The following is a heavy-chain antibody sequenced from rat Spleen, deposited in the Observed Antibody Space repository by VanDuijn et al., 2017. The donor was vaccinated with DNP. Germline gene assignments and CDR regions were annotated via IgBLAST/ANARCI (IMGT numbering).Heavy chain of an antibody. V-gene: IGHV3-3*01. J-gene: IGHJ2*01. D-gene: IGHD1-3*01. CDR3: ARGGSYDY. CDR2: INNAGST. CDR1: GYSITSNYK. Sequence: EIQLQESGPGLVKPSQSLSLTCSVTGYSITSNYKWTWIRKFPGNEVEWMGYINNAGSTDYNPSLKSRFSITRDTSKNQFFLQVNSVTTEDTATYYCARGGSYDYWGQGVMVTVSS.